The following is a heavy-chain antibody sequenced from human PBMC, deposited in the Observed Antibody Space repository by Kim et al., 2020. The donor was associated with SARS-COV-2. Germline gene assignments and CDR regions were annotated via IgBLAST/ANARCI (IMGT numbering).Heavy chain of an antibody. CDR1: GFTFSIYS. CDR3: ARYCSSTSCSPFDY. V-gene: IGHV3-21*01. J-gene: IGHJ4*02. CDR2: ISSGSNSI. Sequence: GGSLRLSCAASGFTFSIYSMDLVRQAPGKGLEWVSFISSGSNSIYYADSVKGRFTISRDNVENSLYLQMNSLRAEDTAVYYCARYCSSTSCSPFDYWGQG. D-gene: IGHD2-2*01.